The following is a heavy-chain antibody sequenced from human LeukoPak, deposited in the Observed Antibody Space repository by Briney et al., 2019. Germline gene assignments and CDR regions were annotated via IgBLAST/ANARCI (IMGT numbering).Heavy chain of an antibody. V-gene: IGHV3-23*01. CDR2: INDGGGIV. D-gene: IGHD3-9*01. CDR1: GFTFANYA. Sequence: PGGSLRLSCAASGFTFANYAMTSVRHAPGKGLQWVSSINDGGGIVYYADSVKGRFTISRDNSKNTLYLEMNSLRAEDTARYFCAEDPILTGFYNDGRWGQGTLVIVSS. J-gene: IGHJ4*02. CDR3: AEDPILTGFYNDGR.